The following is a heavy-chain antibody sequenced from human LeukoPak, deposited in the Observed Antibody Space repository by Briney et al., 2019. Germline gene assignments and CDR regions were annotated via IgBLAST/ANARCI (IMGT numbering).Heavy chain of an antibody. V-gene: IGHV3-7*03. D-gene: IGHD2-15*01. CDR1: GFTFSSYW. J-gene: IGHJ4*02. CDR2: IKQDGSEK. CDR3: ARLGSGYCSGGSCYSDYFDY. Sequence: GGSLRLSCAASGFTFSSYWMSWVRQAPGKGLEWVANIKQDGSEKYCVDSVKGRFTTSRDNAKNSLYLQMNSLRAEDTAVYYCARLGSGYCSGGSCYSDYFDYWGQGTLVTASS.